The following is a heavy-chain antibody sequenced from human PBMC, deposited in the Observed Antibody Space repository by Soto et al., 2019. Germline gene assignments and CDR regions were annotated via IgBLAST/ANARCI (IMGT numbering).Heavy chain of an antibody. CDR1: GGSISSYY. V-gene: IGHV4-59*12. J-gene: IGHJ4*02. CDR2: MYYGGRT. Sequence: TLSLTCTVSGGSISSYYWSWIRQPPGKGLEWIGYMYYGGRTNYNPSLKSRVTISVDTSKNTVYLQMNSLRAEDTAIYYCVNDNNWSEAGWGQGTLVTVSS. CDR3: VNDNNWSEAG. D-gene: IGHD3-9*01.